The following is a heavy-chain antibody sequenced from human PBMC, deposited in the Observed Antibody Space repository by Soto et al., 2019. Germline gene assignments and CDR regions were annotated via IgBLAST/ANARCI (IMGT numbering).Heavy chain of an antibody. Sequence: QVQLQQWGAGLLKPSETLSLTCAVYGGSFSGYYWSWIRQPPGKGLEWIGEINHSGSTNYNPSLKSRVTISVDTSKNPFSLKLSSVTAADTAVYYCARGYGYCSGGSCPIDYWGQGTLVTVSS. CDR2: INHSGST. CDR3: ARGYGYCSGGSCPIDY. J-gene: IGHJ4*02. D-gene: IGHD2-15*01. V-gene: IGHV4-34*01. CDR1: GGSFSGYY.